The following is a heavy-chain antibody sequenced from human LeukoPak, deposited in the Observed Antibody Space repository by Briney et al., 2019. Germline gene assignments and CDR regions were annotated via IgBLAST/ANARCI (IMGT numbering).Heavy chain of an antibody. CDR1: GFTFSDYY. J-gene: IGHJ5*02. D-gene: IGHD2-2*02. CDR2: ISTTSTYT. V-gene: IGHV3-11*05. CDR3: ARDWYCSSSICYTDRNWFDP. Sequence: GGSLRLSCATSGFTFSDYYMSYIRQAPGKGLEWVSYISTTSTYTDYADSVRGRFTISRDNAKNSLYLQMNSLRPEDTAVYYCARDWYCSSSICYTDRNWFDPWGQGTLVTVSS.